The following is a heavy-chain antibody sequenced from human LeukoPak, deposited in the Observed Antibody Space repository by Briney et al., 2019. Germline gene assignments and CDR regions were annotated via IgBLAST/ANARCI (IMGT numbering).Heavy chain of an antibody. V-gene: IGHV3-21*01. J-gene: IGHJ6*03. D-gene: IGHD4-17*01. Sequence: PGGSLRLSCAASGFTFSSYSMNWVRQAPGKGLEWVSSISSSSCYIYYADSVKGRFTISRDNAKNSLYLQMNSLRAEDTAVYYCARDQSSAGDYFYYYYYMDVWGKGTTVTVSS. CDR3: ARDQSSAGDYFYYYYYMDV. CDR1: GFTFSSYS. CDR2: ISSSSCYI.